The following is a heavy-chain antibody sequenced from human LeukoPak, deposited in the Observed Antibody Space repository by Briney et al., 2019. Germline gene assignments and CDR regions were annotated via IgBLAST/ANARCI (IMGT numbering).Heavy chain of an antibody. CDR1: GFTFRSHA. J-gene: IGHJ4*02. Sequence: GGSLRLSCVGSGFTFRSHAMRWVRQAPEKGLEFVSGIYENGGTTYYADSVKGRFSISRDNSKNTLYLQMDSLRGEDTAVYYCAKDFRIGYSAHFDFWGQGALVTVSS. CDR3: AKDFRIGYSAHFDF. CDR2: IYENGGTT. V-gene: IGHV3-23*01. D-gene: IGHD2-21*01.